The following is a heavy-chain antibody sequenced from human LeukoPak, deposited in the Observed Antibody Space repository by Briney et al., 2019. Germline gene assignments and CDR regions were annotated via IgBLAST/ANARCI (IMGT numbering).Heavy chain of an antibody. D-gene: IGHD6-19*01. J-gene: IGHJ4*02. Sequence: PGGSLRLSCAASGFTFTNFWMSWVRQAPGKGLEWAANIKEDGSEIYYVDSVKGRFTISRDNAKNSLYLQMNSLKAEDTAVYYCARRGWHDYWGQGTLVTVSS. V-gene: IGHV3-7*01. CDR2: IKEDGSEI. CDR1: GFTFTNFW. CDR3: ARRGWHDY.